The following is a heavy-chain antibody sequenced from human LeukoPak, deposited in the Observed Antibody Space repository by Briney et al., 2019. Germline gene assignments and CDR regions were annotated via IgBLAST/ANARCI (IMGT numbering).Heavy chain of an antibody. CDR1: GFNFASNW. CDR3: ASSLGPLTEY. D-gene: IGHD7-27*01. CDR2: INSGGSGT. Sequence: GGSLRLSCAASGFNFASNWMHWVRQTPGKWLMWVSRINSGGSGTSYADSVEGRFTISRDNAKNTLYLQMNSLRVEDTAVYYCASSLGPLTEYWGQGTLVTVSS. V-gene: IGHV3-74*01. J-gene: IGHJ4*02.